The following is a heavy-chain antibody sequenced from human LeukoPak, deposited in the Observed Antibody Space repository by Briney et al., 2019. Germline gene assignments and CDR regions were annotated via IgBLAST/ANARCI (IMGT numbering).Heavy chain of an antibody. D-gene: IGHD2-2*01. Sequence: GGSLRLSCAASGFTFSSYSMNWVRQAPGKGLEWVSSISSSSSYIYYADSVKGRFTISRDNAKNSLYLQMNSLRAEDTAVYYRARDNPDRYCSSTSCYQDYWGQGTLVTVSS. CDR1: GFTFSSYS. J-gene: IGHJ4*02. V-gene: IGHV3-21*01. CDR3: ARDNPDRYCSSTSCYQDY. CDR2: ISSSSSYI.